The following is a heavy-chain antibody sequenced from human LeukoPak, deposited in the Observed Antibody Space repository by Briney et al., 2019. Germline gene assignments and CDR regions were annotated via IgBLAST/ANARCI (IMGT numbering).Heavy chain of an antibody. CDR2: INTNTGNP. D-gene: IGHD2-15*01. CDR1: GYTFTSYA. CDR3: AGEYCSGGSCYQGPFDY. Sequence: GASVKVSCKASGYTFTSYAMNWVRQAPGQGLEWMGWINTNTGNPTYAQGFTGRFVFSLDTSVSTAYQQISSLKAEDTAVYYCAGEYCSGGSCYQGPFDYWGQGTLVTVSS. V-gene: IGHV7-4-1*02. J-gene: IGHJ4*02.